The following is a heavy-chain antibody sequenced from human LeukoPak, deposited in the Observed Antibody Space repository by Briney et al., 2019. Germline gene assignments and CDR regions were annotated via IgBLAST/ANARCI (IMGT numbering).Heavy chain of an antibody. D-gene: IGHD5-18*01. CDR3: ARDSRRGYSYGYDY. J-gene: IGHJ4*02. Sequence: ASVKVSCKASGYTFSSYGVSWVQQAPGQGLEWMGWINTYNVNTNYAQKFQGRVTLTTDASTSTAYMELRSLRSDDTAVYYCARDSRRGYSYGYDYWGQGTLVTVSS. CDR1: GYTFSSYG. CDR2: INTYNVNT. V-gene: IGHV1-18*01.